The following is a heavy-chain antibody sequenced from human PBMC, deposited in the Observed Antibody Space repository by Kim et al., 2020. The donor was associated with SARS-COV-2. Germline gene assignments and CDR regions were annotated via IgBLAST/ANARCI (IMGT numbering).Heavy chain of an antibody. CDR3: AMNSSWAFDY. J-gene: IGHJ4*02. Sequence: GGSLRLSCAASGFTFGSNWMNWVRQAPGKGLEWVASIYQDESAKYSVDSVKGRFTISSDNANNSLYLQMNSLSTEDTAVYYCAMNSSWAFDYLGQGTLVT. CDR1: GFTFGSNW. CDR2: IYQDESAK. D-gene: IGHD6-13*01. V-gene: IGHV3-7*01.